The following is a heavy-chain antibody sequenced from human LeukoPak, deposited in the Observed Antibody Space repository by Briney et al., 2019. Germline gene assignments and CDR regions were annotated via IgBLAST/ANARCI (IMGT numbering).Heavy chain of an antibody. V-gene: IGHV3-74*01. J-gene: IGHJ4*02. CDR3: ARDAYCGGDCYVFDF. CDR2: INSDGSST. D-gene: IGHD2-21*01. Sequence: GGSLRLSCAASGFAFSSNWMHWVRQAPGKGLVWVSRINSDGSSTSYADSVKGRFTISRDNAKNTLYLQMNSLRAEDTAVYYCARDAYCGGDCYVFDFWGQGTLVTVSS. CDR1: GFAFSSNW.